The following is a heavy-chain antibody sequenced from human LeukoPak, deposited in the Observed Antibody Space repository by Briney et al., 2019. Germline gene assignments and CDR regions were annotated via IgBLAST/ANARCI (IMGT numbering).Heavy chain of an antibody. D-gene: IGHD2-2*01. Sequence: PSETLSLTCAVYGRSFSGYYWSWIRQPPGKGLEWIGEINHSGSTNYNPSLKSRVTISVDTSKNQFSLKLSSVTAADTAVYYCARAPDCSSTSCSLRALDYWGQGTLVTVSS. CDR2: INHSGST. V-gene: IGHV4-34*01. CDR3: ARAPDCSSTSCSLRALDY. CDR1: GRSFSGYY. J-gene: IGHJ4*02.